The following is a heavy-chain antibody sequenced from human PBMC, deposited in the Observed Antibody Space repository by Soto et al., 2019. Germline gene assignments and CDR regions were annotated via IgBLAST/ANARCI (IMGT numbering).Heavy chain of an antibody. CDR1: GYNFTNYG. CDR3: AREPEVGASPMNP. CDR2: ISAYNGDT. Sequence: QVQLVQSGAEVKKPGASVKVSCKASGYNFTNYGITWVRQAPGQGLEWMGWISAYNGDTVYAQNFQGRVTMTTDTSTSTAYMELRSLRSDDTAIYVCAREPEVGASPMNPWGQGSLVTVSS. J-gene: IGHJ5*02. V-gene: IGHV1-18*01. D-gene: IGHD1-26*01.